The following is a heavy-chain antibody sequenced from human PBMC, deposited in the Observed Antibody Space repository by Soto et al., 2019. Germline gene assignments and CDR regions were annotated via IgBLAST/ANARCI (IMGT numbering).Heavy chain of an antibody. Sequence: GASVKVSXKASGYTFTNYGISWVRQAPGQGLEWMGWINVYNGNTKYAQKVQGRVTMTTDTSTSTAYMELRSLRSDDTAVYYCARGVGSGSYYNQYNWFDPWGQGTLVTVSS. J-gene: IGHJ5*02. CDR2: INVYNGNT. CDR3: ARGVGSGSYYNQYNWFDP. CDR1: GYTFTNYG. V-gene: IGHV1-18*01. D-gene: IGHD3-10*01.